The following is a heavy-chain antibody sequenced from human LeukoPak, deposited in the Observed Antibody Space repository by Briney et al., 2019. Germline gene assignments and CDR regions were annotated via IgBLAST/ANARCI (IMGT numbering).Heavy chain of an antibody. CDR1: GYTFNAYY. CDR2: FNPNSGDT. CDR3: ARAYYYDSSAYYFDY. Sequence: ASVKVSCKASGYTFNAYYMHWVRQAPGQGLEWMGRFNPNSGDTSIAQKFLGRVTMTRDTSISTAYIELSSLRSGDAAVYYCARAYYYDSSAYYFDYWGQGTLVTVSS. D-gene: IGHD3-22*01. V-gene: IGHV1-2*06. J-gene: IGHJ4*02.